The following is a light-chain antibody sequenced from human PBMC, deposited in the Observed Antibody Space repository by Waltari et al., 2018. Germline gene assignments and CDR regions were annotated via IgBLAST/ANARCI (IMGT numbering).Light chain of an antibody. CDR1: LSISK. Sequence: DIQMTQSPSTLSASVGDRVTITCRASLSISKLAWYQQKPGKAPNLLIYKAATLQSGVPSRFSGSGYGTEFTLTISSLQPDDFATYYCQQYNSYPLTFGGGTKVEIK. V-gene: IGKV1-5*03. J-gene: IGKJ4*01. CDR3: QQYNSYPLT. CDR2: KAA.